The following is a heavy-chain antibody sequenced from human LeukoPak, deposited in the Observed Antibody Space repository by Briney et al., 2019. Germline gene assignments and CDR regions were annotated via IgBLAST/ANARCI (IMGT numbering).Heavy chain of an antibody. D-gene: IGHD5-12*01. J-gene: IGHJ4*02. CDR3: AKRNSGYDLYYFDY. Sequence: GESLRLSCAVSGITFSSYAMSWVRQAPGKGLEWVSAISTTGADTHYADSVKGRFTISRDNSENTMYLQMNSLRAEDTAVYYCAKRNSGYDLYYFDYWGQGTLVTVSS. CDR1: GITFSSYA. V-gene: IGHV3-23*01. CDR2: ISTTGADT.